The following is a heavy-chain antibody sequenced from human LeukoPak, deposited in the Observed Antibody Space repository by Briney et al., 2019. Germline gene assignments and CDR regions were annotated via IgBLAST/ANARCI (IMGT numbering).Heavy chain of an antibody. J-gene: IGHJ4*02. CDR2: IWSDGSNK. Sequence: GESLRLSCAASGFTFSSYAMHWVRQAPGKGLEWVAIIWSDGSNKYYADSVKGRFTISRDNSKNTLYLQMNSLRAEDTAVYYCARGGPPGPFDYWGQGSLVTVSS. CDR1: GFTFSSYA. V-gene: IGHV3-30*02. CDR3: ARGGPPGPFDY.